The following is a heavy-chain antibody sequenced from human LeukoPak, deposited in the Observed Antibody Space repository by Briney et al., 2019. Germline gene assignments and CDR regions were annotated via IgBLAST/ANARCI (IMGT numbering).Heavy chain of an antibody. Sequence: ASVKVSCKASGYTFTSYGISWVRQAPGQGLEWMGWISAYNGNTNYAQKLQGRVTMTTDTSTSTAYMELRSLRSDDTAVYYCARVPLRYFDWLFVDDAFDIWGQGTMVTVSS. CDR2: ISAYNGNT. CDR3: ARVPLRYFDWLFVDDAFDI. D-gene: IGHD3-9*01. V-gene: IGHV1-18*01. J-gene: IGHJ3*02. CDR1: GYTFTSYG.